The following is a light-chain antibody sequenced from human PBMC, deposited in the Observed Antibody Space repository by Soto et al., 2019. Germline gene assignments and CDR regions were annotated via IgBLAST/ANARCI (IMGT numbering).Light chain of an antibody. CDR3: QQRSNWIT. CDR1: QSVSSY. J-gene: IGKJ5*01. Sequence: EIVLTQSPGTLSVSPGERATLSCRASQSVSSYLAWYQQKPGQAPRLLIYDASNRATGIPARFSGSGSGTDFTLTISSLEPEDIAVYYCQQRSNWITFGQGTRLEIK. V-gene: IGKV3-11*01. CDR2: DAS.